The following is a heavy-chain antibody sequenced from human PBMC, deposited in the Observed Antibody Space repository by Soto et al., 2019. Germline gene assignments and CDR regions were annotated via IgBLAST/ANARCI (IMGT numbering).Heavy chain of an antibody. D-gene: IGHD2-15*01. V-gene: IGHV1-18*04. CDR1: GYTFTTYG. J-gene: IGHJ4*02. Sequence: QVQLVQSGAEVKRPGASVKLSCKASGYTFTTYGFNWVRQAPGQGLERMGWVSPYNRDTNYPQNFQGRVTLTTDTSTSTAYMELRSLTSDDTAVYYCARTPRAQMIVLEAATRFDYWGQGTLVTVSS. CDR2: VSPYNRDT. CDR3: ARTPRAQMIVLEAATRFDY.